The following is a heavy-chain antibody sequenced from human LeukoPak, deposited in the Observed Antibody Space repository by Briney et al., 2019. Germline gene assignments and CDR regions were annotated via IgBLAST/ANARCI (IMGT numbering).Heavy chain of an antibody. D-gene: IGHD3-9*01. V-gene: IGHV3-21*01. J-gene: IGHJ4*02. CDR2: ISSSSSYI. Sequence: PGGSLRLSCAASGFTFSSYSMNWVRQAPGKGLEWVSSISSSSSYIYYADSVKGRFTISRDNAKNSLYLQMNSLRAEDTAVYYCASNYYDILTGYSHHFDYWGQGTLVTVSS. CDR3: ASNYYDILTGYSHHFDY. CDR1: GFTFSSYS.